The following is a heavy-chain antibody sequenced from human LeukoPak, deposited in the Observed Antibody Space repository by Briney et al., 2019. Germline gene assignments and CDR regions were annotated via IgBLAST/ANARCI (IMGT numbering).Heavy chain of an antibody. CDR1: GFTFSSYE. D-gene: IGHD1-20*01. CDR3: ARGPSGGNNLWMDY. Sequence: GGSLRLSCAASGFTFSSYEMNWVRQAPGKGLEWVSYISSSSSPIYYADSVKGRFTISRDNAKNSLYLQMNSLRAEDTAVYYCARGPSGGNNLWMDYWGQGTLVTVSS. V-gene: IGHV3-48*03. J-gene: IGHJ4*02. CDR2: ISSSSSPI.